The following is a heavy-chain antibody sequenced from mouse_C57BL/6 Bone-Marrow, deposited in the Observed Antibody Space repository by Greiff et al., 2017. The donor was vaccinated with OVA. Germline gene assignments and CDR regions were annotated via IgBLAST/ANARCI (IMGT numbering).Heavy chain of an antibody. V-gene: IGHV1-4*01. Sequence: QVHVKQSGAELARPGASVKMSCKASGYTFTSYTMHWVKQRPGQGLEWIGYINPSSGYTKYNQKFKDKATLTADKSSSTAYMQLSSLTSEDSAVYYCANPGYFDYWGQGTTLTVSS. CDR1: GYTFTSYT. CDR3: ANPGYFDY. CDR2: INPSSGYT. J-gene: IGHJ2*01.